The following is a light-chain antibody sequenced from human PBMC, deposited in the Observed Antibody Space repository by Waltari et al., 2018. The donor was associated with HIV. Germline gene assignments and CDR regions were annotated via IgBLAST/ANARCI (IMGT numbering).Light chain of an antibody. CDR1: QNVNRD. Sequence: EIVMTQSPATLSVYPGESATLSCKASQNVNRDLAWYQQRPGQSPRLLIFSTSHRSFGVQARFSGSGFGTEFTLTISSLQSEDFAVYYCQQYHGGTPMYTFGQGTKVEIK. CDR2: STS. CDR3: QQYHGGTPMYT. V-gene: IGKV3-15*01. J-gene: IGKJ2*01.